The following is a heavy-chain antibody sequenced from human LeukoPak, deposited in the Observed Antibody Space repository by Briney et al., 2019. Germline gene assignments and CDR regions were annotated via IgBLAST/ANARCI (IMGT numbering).Heavy chain of an antibody. Sequence: SETLSLTCAVYGGSFSGYCWSWIRQPPGKGLEWVGEINHSGSTNYNPSLKSRVTISVDTSKNQFSLKLSSVTAADTAVYYCARGNHYYDSSGYRDPDAFDIWGQGTMVTVSS. CDR1: GGSFSGYC. D-gene: IGHD3-22*01. CDR2: INHSGST. J-gene: IGHJ3*02. V-gene: IGHV4-34*01. CDR3: ARGNHYYDSSGYRDPDAFDI.